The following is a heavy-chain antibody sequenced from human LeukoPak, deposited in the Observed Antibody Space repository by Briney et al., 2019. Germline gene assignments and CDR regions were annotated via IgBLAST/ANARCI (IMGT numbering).Heavy chain of an antibody. CDR3: ARESVGADDY. Sequence: GGSLRLSCAASGFTFSSYAMSWVRQAPGKGLEWVSTVSGSGGSTYYAGSVKGRFTISRDDSKSTLFLQMNSLRAEDTAVYYCARESVGADDYWGQGTLVTVSS. D-gene: IGHD1-26*01. V-gene: IGHV3-23*01. CDR1: GFTFSSYA. CDR2: VSGSGGST. J-gene: IGHJ4*02.